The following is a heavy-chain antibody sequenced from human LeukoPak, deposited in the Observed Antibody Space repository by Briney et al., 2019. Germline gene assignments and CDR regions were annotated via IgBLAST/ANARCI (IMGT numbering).Heavy chain of an antibody. D-gene: IGHD3-3*01. V-gene: IGHV1-2*02. Sequence: ASVKVSCKASGYTFTGYYMHWVRQAPGQGLEWMGWINPNSGGTNYAQKFQGRVTMTRDTSISTAYMELSRLRSDDTAVYYCARAPLLYYDFWSGYYTGWGQGTLVTVSS. CDR2: INPNSGGT. J-gene: IGHJ4*02. CDR3: ARAPLLYYDFWSGYYTG. CDR1: GYTFTGYY.